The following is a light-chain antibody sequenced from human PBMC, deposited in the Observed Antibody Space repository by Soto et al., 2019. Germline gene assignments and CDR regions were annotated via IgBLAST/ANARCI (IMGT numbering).Light chain of an antibody. CDR2: EVT. CDR3: TSYVGNDIWV. V-gene: IGLV2-8*01. Sequence: QSALTQPPSASGSPGQSVTISCTGTSSDVGAYKYVSWYQQYPDKAPKLRIYEVTKRPSGVPDRFSGSKSGNTASLTVSGLQAEDEADYYCTSYVGNDIWVFGGGTQLTVL. CDR1: SSDVGAYKY. J-gene: IGLJ3*02.